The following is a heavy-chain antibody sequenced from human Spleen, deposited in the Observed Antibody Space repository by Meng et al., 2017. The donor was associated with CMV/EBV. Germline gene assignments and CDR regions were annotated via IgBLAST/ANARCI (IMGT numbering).Heavy chain of an antibody. CDR2: INPIGGGT. CDR3: ARGRSFVVVPGAPLTSMDV. D-gene: IGHD2-2*01. V-gene: IGHV1-2*02. Sequence: FTGYYMHWVRQAPGQGLEWMGWINPIGGGTNYAQKFQGRVTMTRDTSISTAYMELSRLRSDDTAVYYCARGRSFVVVPGAPLTSMDVWGQGTTVTVSS. J-gene: IGHJ6*02. CDR1: FTGYY.